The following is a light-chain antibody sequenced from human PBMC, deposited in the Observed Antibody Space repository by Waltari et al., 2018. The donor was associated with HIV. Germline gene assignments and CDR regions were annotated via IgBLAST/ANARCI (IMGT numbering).Light chain of an antibody. Sequence: QSVLTQPPSASGTPGQRVTIPCSGSSTNIGINTVHWSLHPPGTAPKLLIYNNDPRPSGVPDRFSGSKSGTSASLAITGLQSDDEADYYCAAWDDSLNGHVVFGGGTKLTVL. V-gene: IGLV1-44*01. CDR2: NND. J-gene: IGLJ2*01. CDR3: AAWDDSLNGHVV. CDR1: STNIGINT.